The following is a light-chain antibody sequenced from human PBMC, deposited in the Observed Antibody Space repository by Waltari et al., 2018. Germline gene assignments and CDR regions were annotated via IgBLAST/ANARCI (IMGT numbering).Light chain of an antibody. CDR2: WAS. J-gene: IGKJ2*01. Sequence: DIVMTQSPDSLAVSLGERATINCKCSQSVLYSPNNKNYLAWYQQRPGQPPKLLIYWASTRESGVPDRFSGSGSGRDFTLTISSLQAEDVAVYYCHQYYSTPYTFGQGTKLEIK. CDR1: QSVLYSPNNKNY. V-gene: IGKV4-1*01. CDR3: HQYYSTPYT.